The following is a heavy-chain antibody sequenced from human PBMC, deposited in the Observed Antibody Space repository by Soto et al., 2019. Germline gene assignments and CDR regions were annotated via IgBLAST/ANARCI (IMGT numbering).Heavy chain of an antibody. CDR2: ISSSSSYT. CDR3: ARDRWDVVVPAAIPFDYYYGMGV. CDR1: GFTFSYYY. J-gene: IGHJ6*02. V-gene: IGHV3-11*06. Sequence: GGSLRLSCAASGFTFSYYYMSWIRQSPGKGLEWVSYISSSSSYTNYADSVKGRFTISRDNAKNSLYLQMNSLRAEDTAVYYCARDRWDVVVPAAIPFDYYYGMGVWGQGTTVTVSS. D-gene: IGHD2-2*01.